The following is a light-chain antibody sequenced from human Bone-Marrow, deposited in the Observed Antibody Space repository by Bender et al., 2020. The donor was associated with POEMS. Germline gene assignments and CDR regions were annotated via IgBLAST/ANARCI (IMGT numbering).Light chain of an antibody. CDR1: SSNIGAGYD. Sequence: QSVLTQPPSVSGAPGQRVTISCTGSSSNIGAGYDVQWYQQLPGTAPKLLIYLNTNRPSGVPDRFSGSQSGTSASLAITGLQAEDEGDYYCQSYDSSLTGSVFGGGTKLTVL. CDR2: LNT. V-gene: IGLV1-40*01. J-gene: IGLJ3*02. CDR3: QSYDSSLTGSV.